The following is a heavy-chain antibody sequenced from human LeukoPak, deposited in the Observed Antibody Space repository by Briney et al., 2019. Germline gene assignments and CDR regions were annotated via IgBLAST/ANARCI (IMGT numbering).Heavy chain of an antibody. J-gene: IGHJ4*02. Sequence: EASVKVSCKASGYTFTGYYMHWVRQAPGQGLEWMGWINPNSGGTNYAQKFQGGVTISVDTSKNQFSLKLSSVTAADTAVYYCARGQGWIGSGSYYVYWGQGTLVTVSS. V-gene: IGHV1-2*02. D-gene: IGHD1-26*01. CDR2: INPNSGGT. CDR1: GYTFTGYY. CDR3: ARGQGWIGSGSYYVY.